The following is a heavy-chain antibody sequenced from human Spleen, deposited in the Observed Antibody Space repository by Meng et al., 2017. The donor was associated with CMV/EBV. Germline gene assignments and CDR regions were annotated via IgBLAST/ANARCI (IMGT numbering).Heavy chain of an antibody. Sequence: QVQLQQWGAGLLKPSETLSLTCAVYGGSFSGYYWSWIRQPPGKGLEWIGEINHSGSTNYNPSLKSRVTISVDTSKNQFSLKLSSVTAADTAVYYCARGLQWLVRGWDWFDPWGQGTLVTVSS. V-gene: IGHV4-34*01. CDR1: GGSFSGYY. D-gene: IGHD6-19*01. CDR3: ARGLQWLVRGWDWFDP. CDR2: INHSGST. J-gene: IGHJ5*02.